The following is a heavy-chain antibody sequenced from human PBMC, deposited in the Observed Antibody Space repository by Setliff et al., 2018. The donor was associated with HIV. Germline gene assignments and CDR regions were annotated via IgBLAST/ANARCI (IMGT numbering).Heavy chain of an antibody. CDR2: INWNGVTT. V-gene: IGHV3-20*04. Sequence: GESLKISCAASGFTVDNYGMSWVRQSPGKGLEWVSTINWNGVTTYYADSVKGRFTISRDNAKNSLYLQMNSLRVEEDTALYYCVRDQGYDSDLYKFYFDSWGQGTLVTVSS. D-gene: IGHD5-12*01. J-gene: IGHJ4*02. CDR1: GFTVDNYG. CDR3: VRDQGYDSDLYKFYFDS.